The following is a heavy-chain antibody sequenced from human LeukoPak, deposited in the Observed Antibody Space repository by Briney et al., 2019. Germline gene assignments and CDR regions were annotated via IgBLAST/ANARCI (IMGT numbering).Heavy chain of an antibody. J-gene: IGHJ4*02. CDR2: ISAYNGNT. V-gene: IGHV1-18*01. CDR1: GYTFTSYG. D-gene: IGHD3-10*01. Sequence: ASVKVSCKASGYTFTSYGISWVRQAPGQGLEWMGWISAYNGNTNYALKLQGRVTMTTDTSTSTAYMELRSLRSDDTAVYYCARDKAGRWFGDYWGQGTLVTVSS. CDR3: ARDKAGRWFGDY.